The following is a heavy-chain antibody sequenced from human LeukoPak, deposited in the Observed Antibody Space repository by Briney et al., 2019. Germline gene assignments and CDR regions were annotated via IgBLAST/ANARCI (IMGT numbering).Heavy chain of an antibody. Sequence: QPGRSLRLSCAASGFTFSSFAMSWVRQAPGKGLEWVSSISGSGGSAFDADSVKGRFTISRDNSKNTLYLQMNSLRAKDTAVYYCAKLPALRLIAARLYNWFDPWGQGTLVTVSS. CDR2: ISGSGGSA. CDR3: AKLPALRLIAARLYNWFDP. CDR1: GFTFSSFA. J-gene: IGHJ5*02. D-gene: IGHD6-6*01. V-gene: IGHV3-23*01.